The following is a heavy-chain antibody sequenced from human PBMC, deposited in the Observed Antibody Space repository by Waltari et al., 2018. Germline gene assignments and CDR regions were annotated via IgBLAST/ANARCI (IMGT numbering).Heavy chain of an antibody. CDR2: ISASRAAI. V-gene: IGHV3-48*01. J-gene: IGHJ4*02. CDR3: ATEPAPGAGINY. CDR1: GFPFGVVS. Sequence: EVQLVESGGGFVQPGGSLRLSCLGSGFPFGVVSMHWIRQAPGKGLEWVAYISASRAAIYYAESVKGRFTISRDNAKNSLFLQMTNLGVEDTAVYYCATEPAPGAGINYWGQGILVTVSS. D-gene: IGHD6-19*01.